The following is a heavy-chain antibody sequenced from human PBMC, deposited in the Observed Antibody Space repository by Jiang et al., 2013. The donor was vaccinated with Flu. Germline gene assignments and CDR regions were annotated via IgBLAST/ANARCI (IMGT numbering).Heavy chain of an antibody. V-gene: IGHV4-59*08. D-gene: IGHD3-10*01. J-gene: IGHJ6*02. CDR2: IYYSGST. CDR3: ARLTSGRYYYYGMDV. Sequence: SLTCTVSGGSISSYYWSWIRQPPGKGLEWIGYIYYSGSTNYNPSLKSRVTISVDTSKNQFSLKLSSVTAADTAVYYCARLTSGRYYYYGMDVWGQGTTVTVSS. CDR1: GGSISSYY.